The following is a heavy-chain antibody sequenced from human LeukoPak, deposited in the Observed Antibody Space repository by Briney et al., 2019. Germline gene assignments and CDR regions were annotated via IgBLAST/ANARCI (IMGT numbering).Heavy chain of an antibody. Sequence: GASVKVSCKASGYTFTNYAMNWVRQAPGQGLEWMGWINPNSGGTNYAQKFQGRVTMTRDTSISTAYMELSRLRSDDTAVYYCARNYGSGSYSTYYYMDVWGKGTTVTVSS. CDR3: ARNYGSGSYSTYYYMDV. CDR1: GYTFTNYA. J-gene: IGHJ6*03. V-gene: IGHV1-2*02. CDR2: INPNSGGT. D-gene: IGHD3-10*01.